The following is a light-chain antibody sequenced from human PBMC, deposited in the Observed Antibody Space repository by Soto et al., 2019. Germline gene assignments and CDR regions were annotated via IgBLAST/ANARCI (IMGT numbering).Light chain of an antibody. J-gene: IGKJ3*01. Sequence: ILLTQPPLSLPVTPGEPASISCRSSQSLLHSNGYNYLDWYLQKPGQSPQLLIYLGSNRASGVPDRFSGSGSGTDFTLKISRVEAEDVGVYYCMQALQTPRTFGPGTKVDIK. V-gene: IGKV2-28*01. CDR2: LGS. CDR3: MQALQTPRT. CDR1: QSLLHSNGYNY.